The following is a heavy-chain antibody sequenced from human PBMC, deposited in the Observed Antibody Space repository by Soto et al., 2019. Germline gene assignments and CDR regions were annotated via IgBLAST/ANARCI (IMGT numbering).Heavy chain of an antibody. J-gene: IGHJ6*02. Sequence: SETLSLTCTVSGGSISSYYWSWIRKPPGKGLEWIGYVYYRGSTNYNPSLKSRVTMTRDTSISTAYMELSRLRSDDTAVYYCARDREVRGVIYNYYYGMDVWGQGTTVTVSS. CDR2: VYYRGST. CDR3: ARDREVRGVIYNYYYGMDV. D-gene: IGHD3-10*01. CDR1: GGSISSYY. V-gene: IGHV4-59*01.